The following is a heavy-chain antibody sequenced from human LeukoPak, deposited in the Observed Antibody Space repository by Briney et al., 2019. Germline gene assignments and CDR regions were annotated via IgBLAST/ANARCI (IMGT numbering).Heavy chain of an antibody. CDR3: ARDATLVAFDY. CDR1: GFTFSSYS. Sequence: PGGSLRLSCAASGFTFSSYSMNWVRQAPGKGLEWVSSINSSSIFIYYADSVKGRFTISRDNAKNSLYLQMSSLRVEDTAVYYCARDATLVAFDYWGQGTLVSVSS. V-gene: IGHV3-21*01. D-gene: IGHD4/OR15-4a*01. J-gene: IGHJ4*02. CDR2: INSSSIFI.